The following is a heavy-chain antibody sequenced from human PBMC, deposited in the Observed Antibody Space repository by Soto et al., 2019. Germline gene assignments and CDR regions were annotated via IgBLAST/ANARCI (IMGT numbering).Heavy chain of an antibody. CDR2: IYHSGST. V-gene: IGHV4-30-2*01. J-gene: IGHJ6*02. Sequence: QLQLQESGSGLVKPSQTLSLTCAVSGGSISSGGYSWSWIRQPPGKGLESIGYIYHSGSTYYNPSLKSRVTMSVDTSKNQFSLKLSSVTAADTAVYYCATAHYGNYVYGMDVWGQGTTVTVSS. CDR3: ATAHYGNYVYGMDV. D-gene: IGHD4-17*01. CDR1: GGSISSGGYS.